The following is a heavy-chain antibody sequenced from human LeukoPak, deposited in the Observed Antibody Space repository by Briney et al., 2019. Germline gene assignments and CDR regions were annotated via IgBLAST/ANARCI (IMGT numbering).Heavy chain of an antibody. J-gene: IGHJ6*03. CDR1: GFNFGSYS. Sequence: PGGSLRLSCAASGFNFGSYSMTWVRQAPGKGLEWVSVMSADSATTFYADSVKGRFTISRDNSKSTLFLQMDSLRAEDTAVYYCAKGRGWEASYYYYYMDVWGKGTTVTISS. CDR3: AKGRGWEASYYYYYMDV. V-gene: IGHV3-23*01. D-gene: IGHD1-26*01. CDR2: MSADSATT.